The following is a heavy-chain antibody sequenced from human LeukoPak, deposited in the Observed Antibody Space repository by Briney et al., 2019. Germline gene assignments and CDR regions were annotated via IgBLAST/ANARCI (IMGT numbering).Heavy chain of an antibody. CDR1: GGSITSYY. CDR3: ASSYFYDGTRYFDY. J-gene: IGHJ4*02. V-gene: IGHV4-59*08. Sequence: PSETLSLTCTVSGGSITSYYWTWIRQPPGKGLEWIGYIYYTGSTKSNPSLKSRVTISLDMSKNQFSLNLSSVTAADTAMYYRASSYFYDGTRYFDYWGLGTLVTVSS. CDR2: IYYTGST. D-gene: IGHD3-22*01.